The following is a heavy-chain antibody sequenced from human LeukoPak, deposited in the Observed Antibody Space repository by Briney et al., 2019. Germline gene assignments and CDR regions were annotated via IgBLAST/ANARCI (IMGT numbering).Heavy chain of an antibody. J-gene: IGHJ6*02. CDR2: ISGSGGST. D-gene: IGHD3-3*01. V-gene: IGHV3-23*01. Sequence: GGSLRLSCAASGFTFSSYAMSWVRQAPGKGLEWVSAISGSGGSTYYADSVKGRFTISRDNSKNTLYLQMNSLRAEDTAVYYCARDFTERITIFGVVISDYYYYGMDVWGQGTTVTVSS. CDR1: GFTFSSYA. CDR3: ARDFTERITIFGVVISDYYYYGMDV.